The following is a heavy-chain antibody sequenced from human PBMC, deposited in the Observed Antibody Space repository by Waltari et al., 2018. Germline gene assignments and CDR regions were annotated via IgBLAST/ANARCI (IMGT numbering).Heavy chain of an antibody. Sequence: VQLVQSGAEVKKPGASATVSCKASGYTFTSYYMHWLAPAPVQGLEWMGIINPSVGSTRYAQKFQGRVTMTRDTSTITVYMELSSLRSEDTAVYYCARAARLFNNYFDYWGQGTLVTVSS. CDR3: ARAARLFNNYFDY. CDR1: GYTFTSYY. V-gene: IGHV1-46*03. D-gene: IGHD6-6*01. CDR2: INPSVGST. J-gene: IGHJ4*02.